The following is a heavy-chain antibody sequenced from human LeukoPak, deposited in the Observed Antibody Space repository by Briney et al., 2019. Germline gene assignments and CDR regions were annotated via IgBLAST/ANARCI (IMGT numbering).Heavy chain of an antibody. D-gene: IGHD2-15*01. Sequence: GASVKVSCKASGYIFTGCYMHWVRQAPGQGLEWMGWINPNSGGTNYAQKLQGRVTMTRDTSISTAYMELSRLRSDDTAVYYCARDGDIVVVVAAHGMDVWGQGTTVTVSS. J-gene: IGHJ6*02. V-gene: IGHV1-2*02. CDR3: ARDGDIVVVVAAHGMDV. CDR1: GYIFTGCY. CDR2: INPNSGGT.